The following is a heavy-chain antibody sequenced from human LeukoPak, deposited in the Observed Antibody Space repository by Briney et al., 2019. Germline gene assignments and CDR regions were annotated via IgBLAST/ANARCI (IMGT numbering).Heavy chain of an antibody. CDR3: ARVGYYDSSGYRAFDI. V-gene: IGHV3-53*01. D-gene: IGHD3-22*01. J-gene: IGHJ3*02. CDR2: IYSGGST. Sequence: GSLRLSCAASGFTVSSNYMSWVRQAPGKGLEWVSVIYSGGSTYYADSVKGRFTISRDNSKNTLYLQMNSLRAEDTAVYYCARVGYYDSSGYRAFDIWGQGTMVTVSS. CDR1: GFTVSSNY.